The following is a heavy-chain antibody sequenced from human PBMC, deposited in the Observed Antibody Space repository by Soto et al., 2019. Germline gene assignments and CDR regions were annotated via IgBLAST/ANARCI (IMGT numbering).Heavy chain of an antibody. D-gene: IGHD6-19*01. CDR1: GFTFSSYG. J-gene: IGHJ4*02. Sequence: PGGSLRLSCAASGFTFSSYGMHWVRQAPGKGLEWVAVISYDGSNKYYADSVKGRFTISRDNSKNTLYLQMNSLRAEDTAVYYCAKPLGAVAGFDYWGQGTLVTVSS. CDR3: AKPLGAVAGFDY. V-gene: IGHV3-30*18. CDR2: ISYDGSNK.